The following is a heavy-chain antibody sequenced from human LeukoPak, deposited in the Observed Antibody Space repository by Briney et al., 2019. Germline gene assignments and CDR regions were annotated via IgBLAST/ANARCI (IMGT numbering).Heavy chain of an antibody. D-gene: IGHD6-19*01. CDR1: GGSISSGDYY. CDR2: IYRSGTT. V-gene: IGHV4-30-2*01. CDR3: ARGRLYSSGWYNY. Sequence: PSQTLSLTCTVSGGSISSGDYYWSWIRQPPGKGLEWIGYIYRSGTTYYNSSLKSRVTISVDTSKSQVSLKLSSVTAADTAVYYCARGRLYSSGWYNYWGQGTLVTVSS. J-gene: IGHJ4*02.